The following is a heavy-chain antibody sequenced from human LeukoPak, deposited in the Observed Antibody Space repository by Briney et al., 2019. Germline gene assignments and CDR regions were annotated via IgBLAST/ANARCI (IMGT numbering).Heavy chain of an antibody. CDR1: GGSINTYY. CDR2: IHSSGST. Sequence: PSETLSLTCSVSGGSINTYYWSCIRQPAGKGLEWIGRIHSSGSTHYNPSLKSRVTMSLDTSKNQFSLKLTSVTAADTVVYYCARDNDFFDYWGQGTLVTVSS. CDR3: ARDNDFFDY. V-gene: IGHV4-4*07. J-gene: IGHJ4*02.